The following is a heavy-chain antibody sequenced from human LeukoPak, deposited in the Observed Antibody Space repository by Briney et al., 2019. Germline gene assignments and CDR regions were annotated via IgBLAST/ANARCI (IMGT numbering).Heavy chain of an antibody. Sequence: GGSLRLSCAASGFTFSSYEMNWVRQAPGKGLEWVSSISSSSSYIYYADSVKGRFTISGDNAKNSRYLQVNSLRAEDTAVYYCARESRVGGDAFDIWGQGTMVTVSS. D-gene: IGHD1-26*01. J-gene: IGHJ3*02. CDR1: GFTFSSYE. V-gene: IGHV3-21*01. CDR2: ISSSSSYI. CDR3: ARESRVGGDAFDI.